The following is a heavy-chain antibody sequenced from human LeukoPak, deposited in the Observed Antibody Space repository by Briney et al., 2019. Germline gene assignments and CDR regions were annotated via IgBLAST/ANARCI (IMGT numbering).Heavy chain of an antibody. CDR2: ISRNGGST. J-gene: IGHJ4*02. V-gene: IGHV3-64*01. CDR3: ARVVGGSGWSDY. Sequence: PGGSLRLSCAASGFTFSNYAMEWVRQAPGKGLEYVSAISRNGGSTYYAYSVKGRFTISRNNSKNTLYLQLGSLGAENMAVYYWARVVGGSGWSDYWGQGTLVTVSS. D-gene: IGHD6-19*01. CDR1: GFTFSNYA.